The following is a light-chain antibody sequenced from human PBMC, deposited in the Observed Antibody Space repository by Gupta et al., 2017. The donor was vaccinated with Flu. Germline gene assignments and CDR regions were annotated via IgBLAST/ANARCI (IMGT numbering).Light chain of an antibody. V-gene: IGKV2-30*01. CDR2: KIS. CDR3: RQGKNCPCP. J-gene: IGKJ2*02. Sequence: DVVMTQTPVCLPVTLGQPATISCKASQSLVYADGNIYLNWYHQRPGQSPRRLIYKISNRDSGVPDRFSGSGSGTDFTLKINSVEAEDVGLYYCRQGKNCPCPFGQGTKLEIK. CDR1: QSLVYADGNIY.